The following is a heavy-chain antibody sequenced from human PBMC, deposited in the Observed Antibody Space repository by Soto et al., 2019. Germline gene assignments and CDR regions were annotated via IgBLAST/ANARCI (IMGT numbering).Heavy chain of an antibody. CDR3: ARALRDDSNTGHFDY. D-gene: IGHD2-15*01. J-gene: IGHJ4*02. Sequence: SQTLSLTCTVPGGSISSYYWTWIRQSPGKGLDWIGYIYYTGSTNYNPSLKSRVTISVDTSKNQFSLKLNSLTAADTAIYYCARALRDDSNTGHFDYLGQGALVTGS. CDR2: IYYTGST. V-gene: IGHV4-59*01. CDR1: GGSISSYY.